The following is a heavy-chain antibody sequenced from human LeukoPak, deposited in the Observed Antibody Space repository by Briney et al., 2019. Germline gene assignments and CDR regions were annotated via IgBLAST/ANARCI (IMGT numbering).Heavy chain of an antibody. Sequence: NPSETLSLTCAVYGGSFSGCYWSWIRQPPGKGLEWIGEINHSGSTNYNPSLKRRVTISRDTSKNEFSLKLSYVTAAETAVYYCARDSRRDGYNLDYWCRGTLVTVSS. CDR3: ARDSRRDGYNLDY. CDR2: INHSGST. CDR1: GGSFSGCY. J-gene: IGHJ4*02. D-gene: IGHD5-24*01. V-gene: IGHV4-34*01.